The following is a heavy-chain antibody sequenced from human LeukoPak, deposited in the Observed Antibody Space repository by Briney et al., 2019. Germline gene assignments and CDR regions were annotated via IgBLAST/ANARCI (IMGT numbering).Heavy chain of an antibody. V-gene: IGHV3-23*01. CDR1: GFTFSNYA. D-gene: IGHD3-10*01. CDR3: ARDPPRLLWFGELSKHDAFDI. J-gene: IGHJ3*02. Sequence: PGGSLRPSCAASGFTFSNYAMSWVRQAPGKGLEWVSGFSGSGGITYYADSVKGRFTISRDNSKNTLYLQMNSLRAEDTAVYYCARDPPRLLWFGELSKHDAFDIWGQGTMVTVSS. CDR2: FSGSGGIT.